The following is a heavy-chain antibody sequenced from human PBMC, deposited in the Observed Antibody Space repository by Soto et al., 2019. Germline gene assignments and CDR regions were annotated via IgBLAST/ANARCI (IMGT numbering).Heavy chain of an antibody. Sequence: GGSLRLSCAAAGFTFSSYGMHWVRQAPGKGLEWVAVIWYDGSNKYYADSVKGRFTISRDNSKNTLYLQMNSLRAEDTAVYYCARDPGLRYFDYGMDVWGQGTTVTVSS. CDR2: IWYDGSNK. CDR3: ARDPGLRYFDYGMDV. J-gene: IGHJ6*02. D-gene: IGHD3-9*01. CDR1: GFTFSSYG. V-gene: IGHV3-33*01.